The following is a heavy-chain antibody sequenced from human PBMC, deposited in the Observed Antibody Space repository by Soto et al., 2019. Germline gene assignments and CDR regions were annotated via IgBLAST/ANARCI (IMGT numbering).Heavy chain of an antibody. J-gene: IGHJ4*02. Sequence: PGGSLRLSCAASGFTFSSYWMSWVRQAPGKGLEWVANIKQDGSEKYYVDSVKGRFTISRDNAKKSLYLQMNSLRAEDTPLYSCARGRPPPGSSWSSLDDCGEGT. CDR1: GFTFSSYW. D-gene: IGHD6-13*01. V-gene: IGHV3-7*01. CDR2: IKQDGSEK. CDR3: ARGRPPPGSSWSSLDD.